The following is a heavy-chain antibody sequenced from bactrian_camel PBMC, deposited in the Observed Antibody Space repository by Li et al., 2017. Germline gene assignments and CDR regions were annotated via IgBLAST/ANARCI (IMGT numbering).Heavy chain of an antibody. D-gene: IGHD6*01. CDR2: IGSFVPT. J-gene: IGHJ7*01. V-gene: IGHV3S55*01. Sequence: MAWYRQAPGKERELVSQIGSFVPTIYADSVKGRFTISRDNAKNTLYLQLNSLKPEDTAMYYCAKRAGYLYRGYIDYWGIGTQVTVS.